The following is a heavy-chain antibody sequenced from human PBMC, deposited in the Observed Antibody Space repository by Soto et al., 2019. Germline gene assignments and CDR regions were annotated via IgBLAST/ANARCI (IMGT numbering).Heavy chain of an antibody. Sequence: QITLTESGPTLVKPTQTLTLTCTFSGFSFSTSAVGVGWIRQPPGKALEWLAIIYWDDDKRYSPFLKTRLTITEDPSTTQVVLTITSTDPVATGSYYGAHLYCAASCTSYDFDYWGQGNLVTVSS. J-gene: IGHJ4*02. CDR2: IYWDDDK. D-gene: IGHD2-8*01. CDR1: GFSFSTSAVG. V-gene: IGHV2-5*02. CDR3: AHLYCAASCTSYDFDY.